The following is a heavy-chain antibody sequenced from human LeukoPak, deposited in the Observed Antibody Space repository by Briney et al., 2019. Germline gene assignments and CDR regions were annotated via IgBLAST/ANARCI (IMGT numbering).Heavy chain of an antibody. CDR3: VSSSPYY. CDR1: GFTFSSDA. V-gene: IGHV3-23*01. Sequence: PGGSLRLSCAASGFTFSSDAMSWVRQAPGKGLEWVSAISGSGAGTHYADSVKGRFTISRDSSKNTLYLQMNSLRAEDTAVYYCVSSSPYYWGQGTLVTVSS. J-gene: IGHJ4*02. CDR2: ISGSGAGT. D-gene: IGHD6-6*01.